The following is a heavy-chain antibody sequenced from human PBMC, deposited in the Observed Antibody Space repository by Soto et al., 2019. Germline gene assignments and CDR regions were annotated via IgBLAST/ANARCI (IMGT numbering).Heavy chain of an antibody. D-gene: IGHD3-9*01. Sequence: QVQLQESGPGLVKPSGTLSLTCAVSSGSISSSNWWSWVRQPPGKGLEWIGEIYHSGSTNYNPSLKSRVTISVDKSKTQFSLKVSSVTAADTAVYYCARVHDILTGYYKGGYFDYWGQGTLVTVSS. CDR1: SGSISSSNW. J-gene: IGHJ4*02. CDR2: IYHSGST. V-gene: IGHV4-4*02. CDR3: ARVHDILTGYYKGGYFDY.